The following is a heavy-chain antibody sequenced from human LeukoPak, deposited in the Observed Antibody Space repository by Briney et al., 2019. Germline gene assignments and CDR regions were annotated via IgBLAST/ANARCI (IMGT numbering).Heavy chain of an antibody. Sequence: ASVKVSCKASGYTFTSYYMHWVRQAPGQGLEWMGIINPSGGSTSYAQKFQGRVTMTRGTSTSTVYMELSSLRSEDTAVYYCARDHTPTYSSSWYDGFDYWGQGTLVTVSS. CDR2: INPSGGST. CDR3: ARDHTPTYSSSWYDGFDY. J-gene: IGHJ4*02. D-gene: IGHD6-13*01. CDR1: GYTFTSYY. V-gene: IGHV1-46*01.